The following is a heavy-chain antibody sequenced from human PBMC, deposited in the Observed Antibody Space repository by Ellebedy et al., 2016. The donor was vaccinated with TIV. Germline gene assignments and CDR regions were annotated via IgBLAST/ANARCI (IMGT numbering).Heavy chain of an antibody. CDR1: GYTFSGYA. V-gene: IGHV1-58*01. Sequence: AASVKVSCKASGYTFSGYALHWVRQAPGQRLEWIGWIVVGSGNTNYAQKFQERVTITRDMSTSTAYMELSSLRSEDTAVYYCAAALSGYSYGFDYWGQGTLVTVSS. CDR2: IVVGSGNT. D-gene: IGHD5-18*01. CDR3: AAALSGYSYGFDY. J-gene: IGHJ4*02.